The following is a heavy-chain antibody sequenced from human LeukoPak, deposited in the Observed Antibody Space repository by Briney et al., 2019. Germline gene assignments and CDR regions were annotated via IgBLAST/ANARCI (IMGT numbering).Heavy chain of an antibody. V-gene: IGHV3-23*01. J-gene: IGHJ4*02. CDR1: NFTFNNYA. Sequence: GVSLRLSCAASNFTFNNYAMSWVRQAPENGLEWVSSVRDSGDTTYYADSVKGRVIVSRDNSKNTLYLQLNSLRAEDTAVYFCAKSANSGSYYRGYFDTWGQGILVTVSS. CDR2: VRDSGDTT. D-gene: IGHD3-10*01. CDR3: AKSANSGSYYRGYFDT.